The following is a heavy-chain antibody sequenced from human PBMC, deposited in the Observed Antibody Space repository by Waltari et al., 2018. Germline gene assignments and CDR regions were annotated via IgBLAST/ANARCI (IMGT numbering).Heavy chain of an antibody. CDR1: DGSIRIFY. Sequence: VQLLQSGPGLVKPSETLSLTCTFSDGSIRIFYWTWIRQPPGKGPEWIGYISTSGGTKYNPSLQSRVSFSVDTSRNQFSLRLTSVTAADTALYYCARDTGGWYYDLWGRGSLVTVSA. J-gene: IGHJ2*01. D-gene: IGHD3-10*01. V-gene: IGHV4-59*01. CDR2: ISTSGGT. CDR3: ARDTGGWYYDL.